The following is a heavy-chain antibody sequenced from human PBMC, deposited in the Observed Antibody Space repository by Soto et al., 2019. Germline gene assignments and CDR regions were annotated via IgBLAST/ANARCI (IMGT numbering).Heavy chain of an antibody. D-gene: IGHD6-13*01. V-gene: IGHV3-48*01. CDR1: GFTFSSYS. CDR3: ARDPDSSSWFDY. J-gene: IGHJ4*02. Sequence: GGSLRPSCAASGFTFSSYSMNWVRQAPGKGLEWASYISSSSSTIYYADSVKGRFTISRDNAKNSLYRQMNSLRAEDTAVYYCARDPDSSSWFDYWGQGTLVTVSS. CDR2: ISSSSSTI.